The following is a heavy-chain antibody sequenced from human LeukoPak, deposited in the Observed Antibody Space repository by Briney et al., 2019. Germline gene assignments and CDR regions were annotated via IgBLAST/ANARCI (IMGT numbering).Heavy chain of an antibody. V-gene: IGHV4-34*01. J-gene: IGHJ4*02. CDR2: INHSGST. CDR3: ARVSTPEVAGTDY. Sequence: PETLSLSSALYGGSFSGDYWRWIRHRPRERLEWIGEINHSGSTNYTPSLKSRVTISVDTSKNQFSLKLSSVTAADTAVYYCARVSTPEVAGTDYWGQGTLVTVSS. CDR1: GGSFSGDY. D-gene: IGHD6-19*01.